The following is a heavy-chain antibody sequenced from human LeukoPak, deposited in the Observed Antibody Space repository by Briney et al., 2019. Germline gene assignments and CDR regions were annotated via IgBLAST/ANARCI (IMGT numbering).Heavy chain of an antibody. V-gene: IGHV3-30-3*01. CDR1: GFPFSSYA. D-gene: IGHD3-10*01. Sequence: PGGSLRLSCAASGFPFSSYAMHWVRQAPGKGLEWVAVISYDGSNKYYADSVKGRFTIPRDNSKNTLYLQMNSLRAEDTAVYDCAGTPSSGRANYYYYGMDVWGQGTTVTDSS. J-gene: IGHJ6*02. CDR3: AGTPSSGRANYYYYGMDV. CDR2: ISYDGSNK.